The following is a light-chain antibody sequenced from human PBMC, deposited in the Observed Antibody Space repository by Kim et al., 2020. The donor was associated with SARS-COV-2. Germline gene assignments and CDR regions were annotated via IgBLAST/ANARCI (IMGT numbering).Light chain of an antibody. J-gene: IGLJ3*02. CDR2: DSN. V-gene: IGLV1-40*01. CDR1: SSNIGAHYD. Sequence: QKVAISCIGGSSNIGAHYDVHWYQQLPGAAPRLLVSDSNNRPSGVPDRFSASRSGSSASLTITGLQADDEGHYYCQSYDSNLGVTVFGGGTQLTVL. CDR3: QSYDSNLGVTV.